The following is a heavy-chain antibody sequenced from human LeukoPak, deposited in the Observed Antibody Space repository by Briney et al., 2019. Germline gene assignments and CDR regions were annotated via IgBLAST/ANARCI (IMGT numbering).Heavy chain of an antibody. J-gene: IGHJ4*02. Sequence: GGTLRLSCAASGFTSSSYGMSWVRQAPGKGLEWVSAISGSGGSTYYADSVKGRFTISRDNSKNTLYLQMNSLRAEDTAVYYCAKGWMTTVTTGFDYWGQGTLVTVSS. CDR1: GFTSSSYG. D-gene: IGHD4-17*01. V-gene: IGHV3-23*01. CDR2: ISGSGGST. CDR3: AKGWMTTVTTGFDY.